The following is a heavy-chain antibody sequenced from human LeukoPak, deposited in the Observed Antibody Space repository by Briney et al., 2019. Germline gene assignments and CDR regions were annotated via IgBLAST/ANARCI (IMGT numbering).Heavy chain of an antibody. Sequence: GGSLRLSCAASGFTFSSYGMHWVRQAPGKGLEWVAVISYDGSNKYYADSVKGRFTISRDNSKNTLYLQMNSLRAEDTAVYYCAKGGSSTRLYYFGYWGQGTLVTVSS. J-gene: IGHJ4*02. D-gene: IGHD1-26*01. CDR3: AKGGSSTRLYYFGY. V-gene: IGHV3-30*18. CDR1: GFTFSSYG. CDR2: ISYDGSNK.